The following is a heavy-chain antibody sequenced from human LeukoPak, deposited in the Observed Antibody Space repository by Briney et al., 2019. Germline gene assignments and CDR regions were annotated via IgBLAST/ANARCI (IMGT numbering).Heavy chain of an antibody. CDR1: GFTFSSYW. CDR3: ARDGQPLVGYYYYYYYMDV. V-gene: IGHV3-7*01. J-gene: IGHJ6*03. CDR2: IKQDGSEK. Sequence: GGSLRLSCAASGFTFSSYWVSWVRQAPGKGLEWVANIKQDGSEKYYVDSVKGRFTISRDNAKNSLYLQMNSLRAEDTAVYYCARDGQPLVGYYYYYYYMDVWGKGTTVTVSS.